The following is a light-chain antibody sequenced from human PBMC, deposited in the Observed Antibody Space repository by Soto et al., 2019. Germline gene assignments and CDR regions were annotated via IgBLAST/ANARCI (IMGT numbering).Light chain of an antibody. Sequence: QTVVTQEPSFSVSPGGTVTLTCGLNSGSVSTSYYPTWYQQTPGQTPRTLIYNTNSRSSGVPDRFSGSILGNKAALTITGAQADDESDYYCVPYMGSGSVVFGGGTKVTVL. J-gene: IGLJ2*01. CDR3: VPYMGSGSVV. V-gene: IGLV8-61*01. CDR1: SGSVSTSYY. CDR2: NTN.